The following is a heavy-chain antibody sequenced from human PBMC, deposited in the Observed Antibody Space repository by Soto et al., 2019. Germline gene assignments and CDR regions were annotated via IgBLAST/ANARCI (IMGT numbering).Heavy chain of an antibody. Sequence: EVQLLESGGGLVQPGGSLRLSCAASGFSFSIFEMSWVRQAPGRGLEWVSFISDDGSRTYYADAVKGRFTISRDNSKHTLYLQMNSLTAEDTAVYACVKGGWLDFWGQGTLVTVSS. J-gene: IGHJ5*01. V-gene: IGHV3-23*01. CDR2: ISDDGSRT. D-gene: IGHD3-16*01. CDR1: GFSFSIFE. CDR3: VKGGWLDF.